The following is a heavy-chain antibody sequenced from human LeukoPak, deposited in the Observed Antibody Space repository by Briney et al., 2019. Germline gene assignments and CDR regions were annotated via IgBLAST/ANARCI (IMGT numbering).Heavy chain of an antibody. CDR3: ARDEAVAGRGGFDP. V-gene: IGHV1-18*01. CDR1: GYTFTNYG. CDR2: ISPYNDDT. Sequence: GSVKVSCKASGYTFTNYGLSWVRQTPGQGLEWMGWISPYNDDTNYAQKLQGRVTITTDESTSTAYMELSSLRSEDTAVYYCARDEAVAGRGGFDPWGQGTLVTVSS. J-gene: IGHJ5*02. D-gene: IGHD6-19*01.